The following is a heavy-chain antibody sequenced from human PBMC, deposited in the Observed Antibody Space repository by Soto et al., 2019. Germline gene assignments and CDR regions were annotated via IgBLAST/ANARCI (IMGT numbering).Heavy chain of an antibody. CDR3: ARAKGSYHDSSGPFDY. CDR2: TYYRSQWLN. Sequence: SQTLSLTCAISGDGVSSNSAAWNWIRQSPSRGLDWLGRTYYRSQWLNDYADSVKSRITIKPDTSKNQFSLELDSVTPEDTAVYYCARAKGSYHDSSGPFDYWGLGTLVTVSS. V-gene: IGHV6-1*01. D-gene: IGHD3-22*01. J-gene: IGHJ4*02. CDR1: GDGVSSNSAA.